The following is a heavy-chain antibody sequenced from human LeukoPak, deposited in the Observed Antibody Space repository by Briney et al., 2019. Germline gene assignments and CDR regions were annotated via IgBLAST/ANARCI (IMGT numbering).Heavy chain of an antibody. CDR2: IIPIFGTA. CDR3: ARAFVYQWQLDY. J-gene: IGHJ4*02. D-gene: IGHD6-19*01. V-gene: IGHV1-69*13. Sequence: SVRVSCKASGGTFSSYAISWVRQAPGQGLEWMGGIIPIFGTANYAQKFQGRVTITADESTSTAYMELSSLRSEDTAVYYCARAFVYQWQLDYWGQGTLVTVSS. CDR1: GGTFSSYA.